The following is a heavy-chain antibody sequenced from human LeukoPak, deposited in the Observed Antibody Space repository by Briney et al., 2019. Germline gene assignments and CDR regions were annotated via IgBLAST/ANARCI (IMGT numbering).Heavy chain of an antibody. CDR3: ARDYGSGSYPYYGMDV. CDR1: GFTFSSYG. V-gene: IGHV3-33*01. CDR2: IWYDGSNK. D-gene: IGHD3-10*01. Sequence: GGSLRLSCAASGFTFSSYGMHWVRQAPGKGLEWVAVIWYDGSNKYYADSVKGRFTISRDNSKNTLYLQMNSLRAEDTAVYYCARDYGSGSYPYYGMDVWGQGTTVTVSS. J-gene: IGHJ6*02.